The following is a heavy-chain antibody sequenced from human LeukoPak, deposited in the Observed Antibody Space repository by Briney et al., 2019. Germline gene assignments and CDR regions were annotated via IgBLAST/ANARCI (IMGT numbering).Heavy chain of an antibody. V-gene: IGHV3-23*01. CDR3: AKDGLYSYGLAPIDY. CDR1: GFTFSSYA. D-gene: IGHD5-18*01. CDR2: ISRGGDDV. Sequence: GGSLRLSCAASGFTFSSYAMNWVRQAPGKGLEWVSGISRGGDDVYYVDSVKGRFIISRDNSKNTVYLQMNSLRAEDTAVYYCAKDGLYSYGLAPIDYWGQGTLVTVSS. J-gene: IGHJ4*02.